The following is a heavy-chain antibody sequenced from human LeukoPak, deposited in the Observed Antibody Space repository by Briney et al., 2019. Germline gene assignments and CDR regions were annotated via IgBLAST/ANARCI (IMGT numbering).Heavy chain of an antibody. CDR1: GYTFTSYD. CDR3: ARGGSSSAFDA. V-gene: IGHV1-8*01. D-gene: IGHD6-13*01. J-gene: IGHJ5*02. CDR2: MNPNSGNT. Sequence: SVTVSCKASGYTFTSYDINWVRHAPGQGLDLMGLMNPNSGNTAYAQKFQGRVTMTRNTSISTAYMELSSLRSEDTAVYYCARGGSSSAFDAWGQGTLVTVSS.